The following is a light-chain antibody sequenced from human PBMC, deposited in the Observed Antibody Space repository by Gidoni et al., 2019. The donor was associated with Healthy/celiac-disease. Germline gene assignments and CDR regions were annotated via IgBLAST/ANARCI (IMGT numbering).Light chain of an antibody. CDR3: QQRTNWYT. CDR2: DAS. V-gene: IGKV3-11*01. Sequence: EIVLTQSPATLSFSPGDRATLSCRASQSVGTYLAWYQQKPGQAPRLIIYDASNRATGIPARFSGSGSGTDFTLTISSLEPEDFAVYYCQQRTNWYTFGQGTKLEIK. CDR1: QSVGTY. J-gene: IGKJ2*01.